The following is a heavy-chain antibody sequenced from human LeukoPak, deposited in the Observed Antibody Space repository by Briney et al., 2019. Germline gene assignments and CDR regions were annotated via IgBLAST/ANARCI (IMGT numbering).Heavy chain of an antibody. V-gene: IGHV1-18*01. CDR1: GYTFTSYA. CDR3: ARDQLRYYGSNNYYSDMDF. Sequence: GASVKVSCKASGYTFTSYAIAWVRQAPGQGLEWMGWISAYNGGTNYAQRFRGRVTMTTDTSTNTGYMELRSLRSDDTAVCFCARDQLRYYGSNNYYSDMDFWGQGTTVTVSS. J-gene: IGHJ6*02. CDR2: ISAYNGGT. D-gene: IGHD3-10*01.